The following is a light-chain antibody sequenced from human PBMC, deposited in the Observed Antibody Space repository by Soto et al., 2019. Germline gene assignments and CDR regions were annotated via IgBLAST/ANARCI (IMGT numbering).Light chain of an antibody. CDR3: QVWDSSRGV. Sequence: SYELTQPPSVSVAPGQTARIPRGGNNIGSKSAHWYQQKPGQAPVLVVYDDSDRPSGIPERFSGSNSGNTATLTISRVGAGDEADYYCQVWDSSRGVFGGGTKLTVL. CDR2: DDS. V-gene: IGLV3-21*02. J-gene: IGLJ3*02. CDR1: NIGSKS.